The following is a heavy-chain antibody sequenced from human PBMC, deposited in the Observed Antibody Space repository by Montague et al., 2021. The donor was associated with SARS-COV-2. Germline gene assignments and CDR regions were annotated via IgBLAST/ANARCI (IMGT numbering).Heavy chain of an antibody. V-gene: IGHV4-39*02. D-gene: IGHD4/OR15-4a*01. CDR3: AREGAGDWYFDL. Sequence: SETLSLTCTVSGSSISSSCYYWGRIRQPPGKGPEWFGSINYSGTTIYNPSLRSPVTMSVDTSKNQFSLRLSSVTAADTAVFYCAREGAGDWYFDLWGRGTLVTVSS. J-gene: IGHJ2*01. CDR2: INYSGTT. CDR1: GSSISSSCYY.